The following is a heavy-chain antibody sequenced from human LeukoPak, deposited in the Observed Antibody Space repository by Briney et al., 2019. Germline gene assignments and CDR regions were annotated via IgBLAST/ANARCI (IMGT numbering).Heavy chain of an antibody. V-gene: IGHV1-8*03. CDR1: GGTFSSYT. CDR2: MNPNSGNT. D-gene: IGHD3-3*01. CDR3: ARGPRYEDFDY. Sequence: ASVKVSCKASGGTFSSYTINWVRQATGQGLEWMGWMNPNSGNTGYAQKFQGRVTITRNTSISTAYMELSSLRSEDTAVYYCARGPRYEDFDYWGQGTLVTASS. J-gene: IGHJ4*02.